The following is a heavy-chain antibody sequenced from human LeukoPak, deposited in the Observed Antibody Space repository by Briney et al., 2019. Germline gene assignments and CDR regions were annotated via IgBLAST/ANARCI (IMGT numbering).Heavy chain of an antibody. Sequence: SQTLSLTCTVSGGSIITSGYYWSWIRQHPGKGLEWIGYIYYGGSTNYNPSLKSPVTISVDTSKNQFSLKLISVTAADTAVYYCVRGGNNDLWYFDLWGRGTLVTVSS. D-gene: IGHD2-8*01. CDR3: VRGGNNDLWYFDL. CDR1: GGSIITSGYY. V-gene: IGHV4-31*01. J-gene: IGHJ2*01. CDR2: IYYGGST.